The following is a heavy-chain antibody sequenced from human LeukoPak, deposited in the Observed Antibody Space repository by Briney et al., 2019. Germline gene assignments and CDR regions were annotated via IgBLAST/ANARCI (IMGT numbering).Heavy chain of an antibody. Sequence: GASVKVSCKASGYTFTGYYMHWVRQAPGQGLEWMGWINPNSGGTNYAQKFQGRVTMTMDTSISTAYMELSGLRSDDTAVYYCARGLRWLVPEYFDYWGQGTLVTVSS. J-gene: IGHJ4*02. D-gene: IGHD6-19*01. CDR3: ARGLRWLVPEYFDY. CDR2: INPNSGGT. CDR1: GYTFTGYY. V-gene: IGHV1-2*02.